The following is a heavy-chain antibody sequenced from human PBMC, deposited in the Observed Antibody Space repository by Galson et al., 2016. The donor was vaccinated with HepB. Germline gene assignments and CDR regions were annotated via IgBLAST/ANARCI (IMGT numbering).Heavy chain of an antibody. V-gene: IGHV1-3*04. Sequence: SVKVSCKASGYTLTSNAMHWVRQAPGQGLEWLGWISTDNGNTIYAQKFQGRVTITRDTSASTAYMELTSLRSKDTAVYYCVRDHGYSYLLDYWGQGTLVTVSS. J-gene: IGHJ4*02. CDR1: GYTLTSNA. CDR3: VRDHGYSYLLDY. D-gene: IGHD5-18*01. CDR2: ISTDNGNT.